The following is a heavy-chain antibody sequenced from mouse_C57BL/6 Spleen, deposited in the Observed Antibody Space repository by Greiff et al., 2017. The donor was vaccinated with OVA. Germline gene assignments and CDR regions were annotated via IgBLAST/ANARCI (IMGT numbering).Heavy chain of an antibody. CDR1: GFTFSNYW. CDR3: TGDGYAFAY. Sequence: EVKLEESGGGLVQPGGSMKLSCVASGFTFSNYWMNWVRQSPEKGLEWVAQIRLKSDNYATHYAVSVKGRFTISRDDSKSSVYLQMNNLRAEDTGIYYCTGDGYAFAYWGQGTLVTVSA. CDR2: IRLKSDNYAT. D-gene: IGHD2-2*01. J-gene: IGHJ3*01. V-gene: IGHV6-3*01.